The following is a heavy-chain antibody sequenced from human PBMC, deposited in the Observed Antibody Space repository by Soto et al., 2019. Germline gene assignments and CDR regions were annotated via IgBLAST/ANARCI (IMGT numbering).Heavy chain of an antibody. CDR1: GGSIRSYY. D-gene: IGHD3-3*01. CDR2: ISYSGST. J-gene: IGHJ6*02. Sequence: SETLSLTCTASGGSIRSYYWSWIRQPPGKGLEWIGYISYSGSTDYNPSLKSRVTISVDTFKNQFSLKLSSVTAADTAVYYCARDGWGHYDFWSGYRRMDVWGQGTTVTVSS. V-gene: IGHV4-59*01. CDR3: ARDGWGHYDFWSGYRRMDV.